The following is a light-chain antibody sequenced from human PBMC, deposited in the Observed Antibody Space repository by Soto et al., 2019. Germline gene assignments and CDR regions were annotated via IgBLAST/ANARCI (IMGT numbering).Light chain of an antibody. CDR3: SSDAGINNVI. CDR2: EVT. Sequence: QPVLTQPPSASGSPGQSVTISCTGTSSDVGGYDYVSWYQQQSGKAPKLIIYEVTKRPSGVPDRFSGSKSGNTASLTVSGLQAEEEDDYYCSSDAGINNVIFGAGTKVTVL. V-gene: IGLV2-8*01. CDR1: SSDVGGYDY. J-gene: IGLJ2*01.